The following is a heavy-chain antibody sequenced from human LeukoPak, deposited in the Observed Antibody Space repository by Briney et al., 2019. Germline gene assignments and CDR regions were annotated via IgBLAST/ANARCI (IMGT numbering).Heavy chain of an antibody. J-gene: IGHJ3*02. Sequence: ASVKVSCKAYGYTFTSYYMHWVRQAPGQGLEWMGIINPSGGSTSYAQKFQGRVTMTRDMSTSTVYMELSSLRSEDTAVYYCARDGYCTNGVCSSDAFDIWGQGTMVTVSS. CDR2: INPSGGST. D-gene: IGHD2-8*01. V-gene: IGHV1-46*01. CDR3: ARDGYCTNGVCSSDAFDI. CDR1: GYTFTSYY.